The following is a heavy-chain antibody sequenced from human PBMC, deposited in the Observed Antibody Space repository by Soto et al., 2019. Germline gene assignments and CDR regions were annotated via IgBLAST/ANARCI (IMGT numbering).Heavy chain of an antibody. D-gene: IGHD3-3*01. V-gene: IGHV1-18*01. CDR1: GYTFTSYG. J-gene: IGHJ6*02. CDR3: ARITYYDFWSGYYSLRYYYGMDV. Sequence: GASVKVSCKASGYTFTSYGISWVRQAPGQGLEWMGWISAYNGNTNYAQKLQGRVTMTTDTSTSTAYMELRSLRSDDTAVYYCARITYYDFWSGYYSLRYYYGMDVWGQGTTVTVSS. CDR2: ISAYNGNT.